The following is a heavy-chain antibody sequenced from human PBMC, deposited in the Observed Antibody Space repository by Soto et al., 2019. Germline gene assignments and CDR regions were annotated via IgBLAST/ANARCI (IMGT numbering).Heavy chain of an antibody. CDR1: GDSISSTTAA. J-gene: IGHJ5*02. CDR2: TYYRSEWYN. V-gene: IGHV6-1*01. CDR3: VRDINSFDP. Sequence: SQTLSLPFAISGDSISSTTAAWNWIRQSPSRGLEWLGRTYYRSEWYNDYAEAVKSRITISPDKSKNNFSLQLNSVTPEDSAVYYCVRDINSFDPWGQGTLVTVSS.